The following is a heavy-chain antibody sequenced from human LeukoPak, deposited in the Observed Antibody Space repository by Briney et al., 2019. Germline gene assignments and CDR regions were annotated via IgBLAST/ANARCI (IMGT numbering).Heavy chain of an antibody. Sequence: PGGSLRLSCAVSGFTFSSYAMHWVRQAPAKGLEWVAVISYDGSNKYYADSVKGRFTISRDNSKNTLYLQMNSLRAEDTAVYYCARDLDDSSSYYWGQGTLVTVSS. CDR3: ARDLDDSSSYY. CDR1: GFTFSSYA. D-gene: IGHD3-22*01. V-gene: IGHV3-30-3*01. CDR2: ISYDGSNK. J-gene: IGHJ4*02.